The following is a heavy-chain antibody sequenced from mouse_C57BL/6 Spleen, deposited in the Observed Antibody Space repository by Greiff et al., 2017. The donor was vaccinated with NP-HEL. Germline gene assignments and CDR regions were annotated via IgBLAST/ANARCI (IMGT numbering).Heavy chain of an antibody. Sequence: EVKLVESGAELVKPGASVKLSCTASGFNIKDYYMHWVKQRTEQGLEWIGRIDPEDGETKYAPKFQGKATITADTSSNTAYLQLSSLTSEDTAVYYCARDRPNWALYYFDYWGQGTTLTVSS. CDR2: IDPEDGET. D-gene: IGHD4-1*01. J-gene: IGHJ2*01. CDR3: ARDRPNWALYYFDY. CDR1: GFNIKDYY. V-gene: IGHV14-2*01.